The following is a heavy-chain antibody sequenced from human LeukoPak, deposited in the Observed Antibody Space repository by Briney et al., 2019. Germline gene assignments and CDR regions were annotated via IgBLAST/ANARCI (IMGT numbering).Heavy chain of an antibody. CDR1: GYTFTGYY. V-gene: IGHV1-2*02. Sequence: ASAKVSCKASGYTFTGYYMHWVRQAPGQGLEWMGWINPNSGGTNYAQKFQGRVTMTRDTSISTAYMELSRLRSDDTAVYYCARGSVGYSSGWYFDYWGQGTLVTVSS. CDR3: ARGSVGYSSGWYFDY. D-gene: IGHD6-19*01. J-gene: IGHJ4*02. CDR2: INPNSGGT.